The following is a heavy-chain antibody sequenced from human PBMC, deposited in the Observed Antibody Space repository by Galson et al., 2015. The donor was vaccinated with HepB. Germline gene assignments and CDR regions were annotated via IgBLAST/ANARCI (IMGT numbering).Heavy chain of an antibody. Sequence: QSGAEVKKPGESLRISCKASGYSFTSYYINWVRQMPGKGLEWMGRIDPSDSYTNYSPSFQGHVFLSADKSIPTAYLQWSSLWASESAIYYCARARNTVRPTAHDAFDLWGLGTLVTVSS. CDR1: GYSFTSYY. V-gene: IGHV5-10-1*01. J-gene: IGHJ3*01. D-gene: IGHD4-11*01. CDR2: IDPSDSYT. CDR3: ARARNTVRPTAHDAFDL.